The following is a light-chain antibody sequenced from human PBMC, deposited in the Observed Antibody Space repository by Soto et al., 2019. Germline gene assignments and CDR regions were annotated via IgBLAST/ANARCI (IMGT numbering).Light chain of an antibody. Sequence: QSALTQPASVSGSPGQSITISCTGTSSDVGGYNSVSWHQQHPGKAPKLMIYDVSNRPSGVSNRFSGSKSGNTASLTISGLQAEDGADYYCSSYTSSRTVVFGGGTKLTVL. V-gene: IGLV2-14*01. CDR3: SSYTSSRTVV. CDR2: DVS. CDR1: SSDVGGYNS. J-gene: IGLJ2*01.